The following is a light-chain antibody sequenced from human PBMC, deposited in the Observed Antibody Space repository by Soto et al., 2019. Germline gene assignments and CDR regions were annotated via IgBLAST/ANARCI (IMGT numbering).Light chain of an antibody. CDR2: DVS. J-gene: IGLJ1*01. Sequence: QSALTQPASVSGSPGQSITISCTGTSSDLGDYNYVSWYQQNPGKAPQLMIYDVSNRPSGVSNRFSGSKSGNTASLTISGLQADDEADYYCSSYTSSGTFVFGTGTNSPS. V-gene: IGLV2-14*01. CDR3: SSYTSSGTFV. CDR1: SSDLGDYNY.